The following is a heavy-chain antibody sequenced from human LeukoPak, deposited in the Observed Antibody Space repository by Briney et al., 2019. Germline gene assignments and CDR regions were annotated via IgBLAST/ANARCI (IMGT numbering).Heavy chain of an antibody. CDR3: ARRLTQYDCFDP. CDR2: TYYRSTWYN. CDR1: GASVSSNSVT. J-gene: IGHJ5*02. D-gene: IGHD2-2*01. V-gene: IGHV6-1*01. Sequence: SQTLSLTCAISGASVSSNSVTWNWIRQSPSRGLEWLGRTYYRSTWYNDYAVSVRGRITVNPDTSKDQFSLHLNSVTPEDTAVYYCARRLTQYDCFDPWGQGILVTVSS.